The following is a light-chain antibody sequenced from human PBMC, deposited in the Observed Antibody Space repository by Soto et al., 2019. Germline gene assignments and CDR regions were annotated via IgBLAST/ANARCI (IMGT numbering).Light chain of an antibody. J-gene: IGKJ4*01. CDR2: ATS. CDR1: QNIDNY. Sequence: DIQMTQSPSSLSASLGDRVTITCRVSQNIDNYLNWYQHKPGKAPKLLIYATSTLQSGVPARFSGSGSGTEFTLTISSLQAEDFATYFCQESYSTPAVSFGGGTKVDIK. V-gene: IGKV1-39*01. CDR3: QESYSTPAVS.